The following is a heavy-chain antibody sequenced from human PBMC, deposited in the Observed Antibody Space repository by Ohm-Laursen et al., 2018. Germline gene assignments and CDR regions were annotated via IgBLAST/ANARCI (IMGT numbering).Heavy chain of an antibody. Sequence: SLRLSCAASGFTIRTYVMSWVRQAPGKGLEWVSSISGSGDNTYYADSVKGRFTISRDNSKNTLYLQMNSLRAEDTAVYYCAKSVGATRLKFDYWGQGTLVTVSS. CDR1: GFTIRTYV. CDR3: AKSVGATRLKFDY. CDR2: ISGSGDNT. J-gene: IGHJ4*02. D-gene: IGHD1-26*01. V-gene: IGHV3-23*01.